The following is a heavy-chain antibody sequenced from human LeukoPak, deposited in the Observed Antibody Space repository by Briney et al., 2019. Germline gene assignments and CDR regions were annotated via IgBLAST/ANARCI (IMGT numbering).Heavy chain of an antibody. D-gene: IGHD5-24*01. J-gene: IGHJ4*02. V-gene: IGHV3-23*01. CDR1: GFTFSSSA. Sequence: PGGSLRLSCAAFGFTFSSSAMSWVRQAPGKGLEWVSSMSGSGSGGSTYYADSVKGRFTISRDNSKNTLYLQMNSLRAEDTAVYCCAKSGYNRFDYWGQGTLVTVST. CDR3: AKSGYNRFDY. CDR2: MSGSGSGGST.